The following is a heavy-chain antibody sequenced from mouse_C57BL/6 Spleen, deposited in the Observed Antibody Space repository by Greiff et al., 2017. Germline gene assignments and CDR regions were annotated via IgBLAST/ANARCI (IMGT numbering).Heavy chain of an antibody. CDR3: ERHEDKDGFAMDY. CDR1: GYTFTEYT. V-gene: IGHV1-62-2*01. CDR2: FYPGSGSI. D-gene: IGHD2-3*01. J-gene: IGHJ4*01. Sequence: QVQLQQSGAELVQPGASVKLSCKASGYTFTEYTIHWVKQRSGQGLEWIGWFYPGSGSIKYNEKFKGKAKLTVDKSSSTVYMELRRLTSVDSAVYGCERHEDKDGFAMDYWGQGTSVTVST.